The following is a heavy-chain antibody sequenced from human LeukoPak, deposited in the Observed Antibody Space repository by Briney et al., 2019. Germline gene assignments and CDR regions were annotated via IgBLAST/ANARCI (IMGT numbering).Heavy chain of an antibody. CDR3: ARVEYSSFREYFQH. CDR1: GYSITSGYY. D-gene: IGHD6-6*01. V-gene: IGHV4-38-2*02. J-gene: IGHJ1*01. CDR2: IYHSGST. Sequence: PSETLSLTCTVSGYSITSGYYWGWIRQPPGKGLEWIGSIYHSGSTFYNPSLKSRVTISVDPSKNQFSLKLSSVTAADTAVYYCARVEYSSFREYFQHWGQGTLVTVSS.